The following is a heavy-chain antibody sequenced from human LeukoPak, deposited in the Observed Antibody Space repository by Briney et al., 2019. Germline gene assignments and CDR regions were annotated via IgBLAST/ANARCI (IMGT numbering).Heavy chain of an antibody. CDR3: ARAHCSSTSCYGYWFDP. V-gene: IGHV4-30-2*01. Sequence: SETLSLTCVVSGGSISSGGYSWSWIRQPPGKGLEWIGYIYHSGSTYYNPSLKSRVTISVDRSKNQFSLKLSSVTAADTAVYYCARAHCSSTSCYGYWFDPWGQGTLVTVSS. CDR1: GGSISSGGYS. J-gene: IGHJ5*02. D-gene: IGHD2-2*01. CDR2: IYHSGST.